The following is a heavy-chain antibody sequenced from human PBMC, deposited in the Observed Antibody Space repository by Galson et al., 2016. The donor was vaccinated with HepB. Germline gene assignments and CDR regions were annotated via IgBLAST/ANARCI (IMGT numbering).Heavy chain of an antibody. J-gene: IGHJ4*02. CDR2: ITTYNGNI. CDR1: GYTFGGNG. CDR3: ARDRGWYCSGDSCRGIDY. D-gene: IGHD2-15*01. Sequence: SVKVSCKASGYTFGGNGISRVRQAPGQGLEWMGWITTYNGNINYAQKFQGRVTMTTDTSTTTAYMELRSLRSDDTAVYYCARDRGWYCSGDSCRGIDYWGQGTLVTVSS. V-gene: IGHV1-18*01.